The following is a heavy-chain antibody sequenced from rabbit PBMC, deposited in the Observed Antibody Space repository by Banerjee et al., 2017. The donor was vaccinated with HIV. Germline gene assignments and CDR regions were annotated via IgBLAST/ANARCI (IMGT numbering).Heavy chain of an antibody. CDR1: GFSFSSSHW. V-gene: IGHV1S45*01. CDR2: ISTGGST. J-gene: IGHJ4*01. CDR3: TAGDNNVDL. Sequence: QEQLEESGGGLVKPGASLTLTCTASGFSFSSSHWICWVRQAPEKGLEWIGTISTGGSTWYASWAKGRFTISKTSSTTVTLQMTSLTAADTATYFCTAGDNNVDLWDPGTLSPS. D-gene: IGHD2-1*01.